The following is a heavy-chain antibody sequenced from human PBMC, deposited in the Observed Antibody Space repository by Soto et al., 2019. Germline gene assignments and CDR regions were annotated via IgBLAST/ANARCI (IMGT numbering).Heavy chain of an antibody. Sequence: GGSLRLSCAASGFTFSSYAMSWVRQAPGKGLEWVSAISGSGGSTYYADSVKGRFTISRDNSKNTLYLQMNSLRAEDTAVYYCAKTGYYYDSSGYYYFDYWVQGTMVTVSS. V-gene: IGHV3-23*01. CDR1: GFTFSSYA. CDR3: AKTGYYYDSSGYYYFDY. D-gene: IGHD3-22*01. J-gene: IGHJ4*02. CDR2: ISGSGGST.